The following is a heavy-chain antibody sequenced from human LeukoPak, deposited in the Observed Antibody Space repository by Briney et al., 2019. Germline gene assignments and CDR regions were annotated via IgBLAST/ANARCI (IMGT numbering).Heavy chain of an antibody. CDR3: ARQFSRYSYGYTFGY. Sequence: GASVKVSCKASGYTFTGYYMHWVRQAPGQGLEWMGWIIPNSGGTNYAQKFQGRVTMTRDTSISTAYMELSRLRSDDTAVYYCARQFSRYSYGYTFGYWGQGTLVTVSS. J-gene: IGHJ4*02. D-gene: IGHD5-18*01. CDR1: GYTFTGYY. CDR2: IIPNSGGT. V-gene: IGHV1-2*02.